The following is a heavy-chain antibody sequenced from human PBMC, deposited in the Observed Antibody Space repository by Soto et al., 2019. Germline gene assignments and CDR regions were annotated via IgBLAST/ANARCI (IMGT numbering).Heavy chain of an antibody. CDR3: ARGGYSSSWYWFDP. CDR1: GGSISSGGYY. V-gene: IGHV4-31*03. CDR2: IYYSGST. D-gene: IGHD6-13*01. Sequence: PSETLSLTCTVSGGSISSGGYYWSWIRQHPGKGLEWIGYIYYSGSTYYNPSLKSRVTISVGTSKNQFSLKLSSVTAADTAVYYCARGGYSSSWYWFDPWGQGTLVTVSS. J-gene: IGHJ5*02.